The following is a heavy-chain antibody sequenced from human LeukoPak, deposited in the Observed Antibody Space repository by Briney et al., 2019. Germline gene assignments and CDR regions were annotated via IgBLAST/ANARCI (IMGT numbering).Heavy chain of an antibody. D-gene: IGHD5-18*01. CDR1: GFTFSSYA. CDR2: ISGSGGST. V-gene: IGHV3-23*01. J-gene: IGHJ3*02. Sequence: QTGGSLRLSCAASGFTFSSYAMSWVRQAPGKGLEWVSAISGSGGSTYYADSVKGRFSISRDNSKNTLYLQMNSLRAEDTALYYCARDHGGYSSRGAFDIWGQGTMVTVSS. CDR3: ARDHGGYSSRGAFDI.